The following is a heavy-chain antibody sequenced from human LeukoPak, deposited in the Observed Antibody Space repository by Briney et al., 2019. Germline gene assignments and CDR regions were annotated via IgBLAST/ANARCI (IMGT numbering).Heavy chain of an antibody. D-gene: IGHD3-9*01. V-gene: IGHV3-30*01. CDR2: ISYDXSNK. CDR3: ARESLTYDILTGSFSYYGMDV. J-gene: IGHJ6*02. Sequence: XAVISYDXSNKYYADSVKGRFTISRDNSKNTLYLQMNSLRAEDTAVYYCARESLTYDILTGSFSYYGMDVWGQGTTVTVSS.